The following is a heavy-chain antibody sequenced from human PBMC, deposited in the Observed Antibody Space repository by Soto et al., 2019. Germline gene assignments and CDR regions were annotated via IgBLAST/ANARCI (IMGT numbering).Heavy chain of an antibody. Sequence: GGSLRLSCAASGFTFSNYAMSWVRQPPGKGLEWVSGISGRGGSTFYADAVKGRVTDSRHNSKNTLYLEMNSLGADDTAIYYCIPDFWSGYSTWGHGTLVTVSS. CDR1: GFTFSNYA. V-gene: IGHV3-23*01. J-gene: IGHJ4*01. D-gene: IGHD3-3*01. CDR3: IPDFWSGYST. CDR2: ISGRGGST.